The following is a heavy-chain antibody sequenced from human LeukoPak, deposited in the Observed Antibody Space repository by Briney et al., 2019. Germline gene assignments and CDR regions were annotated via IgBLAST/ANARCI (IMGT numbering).Heavy chain of an antibody. Sequence: SETLSLTCTVSGGSISTYYWNWIRQPPGKGLEWIGYIYYSGSTNYNPSLKSRVTISVDTSKNQFSLKLSSVTAADTAVYYCARVVTMVREGYFDLWGRGTLVTVSS. J-gene: IGHJ2*01. CDR2: IYYSGST. CDR1: GGSISTYY. D-gene: IGHD3-10*01. V-gene: IGHV4-59*01. CDR3: ARVVTMVREGYFDL.